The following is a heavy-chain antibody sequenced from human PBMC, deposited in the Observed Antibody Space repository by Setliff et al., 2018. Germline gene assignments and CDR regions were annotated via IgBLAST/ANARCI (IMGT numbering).Heavy chain of an antibody. CDR3: ARDVPFWSGYYTGYYYYYGMDV. D-gene: IGHD3-3*01. CDR2: IYHSGST. CDR1: GGSISSSNW. V-gene: IGHV4-4*02. J-gene: IGHJ6*02. Sequence: SETLSLTCAVSGGSISSSNWWSWVRQPPGKGLEWIGEIYHSGSTNYNPSLKSRVTISVDKSKSQFSLKLSSVTAADTAVYYCARDVPFWSGYYTGYYYYYGMDVWGQGTTVTVSS.